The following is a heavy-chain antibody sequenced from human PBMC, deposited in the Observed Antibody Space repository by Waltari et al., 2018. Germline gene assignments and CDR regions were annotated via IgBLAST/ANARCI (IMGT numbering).Heavy chain of an antibody. CDR3: VRDAGGLEDYFDY. Sequence: EVQLVESGGGLVQPGGPLRLSCAVSGFTFSSYWMSWVRQAPGKGLEWLANINQDGTEKYYVDSVKGRFTISRDNAKNSLNLQMNSLRGEDTAVYYCVRDAGGLEDYFDYWGQGTLVTVSS. J-gene: IGHJ4*02. CDR1: GFTFSSYW. CDR2: INQDGTEK. D-gene: IGHD1-1*01. V-gene: IGHV3-7*01.